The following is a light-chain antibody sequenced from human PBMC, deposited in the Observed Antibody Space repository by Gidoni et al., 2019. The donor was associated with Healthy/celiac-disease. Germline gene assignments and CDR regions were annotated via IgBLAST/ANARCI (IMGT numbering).Light chain of an antibody. CDR1: QSVSSY. V-gene: IGKV3-11*01. J-gene: IGKJ5*01. CDR2: DAS. CDR3: QQRSNWPPRVT. Sequence: EMVLSQSPATLSLSHGERATLSGRASQSVSSYLAWYQQKPGQAPRLLIYDASNRATGIPARFSGSGSGTDFTLTISSLEPEDFAVYYCQQRSNWPPRVTFGQGTRLEIK.